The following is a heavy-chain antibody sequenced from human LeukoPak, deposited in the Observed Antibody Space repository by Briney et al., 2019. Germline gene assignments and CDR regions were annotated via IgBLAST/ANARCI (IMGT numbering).Heavy chain of an antibody. D-gene: IGHD5-12*01. CDR2: FDPEDSET. J-gene: IGHJ2*01. CDR3: ATKLRGYSGYDSYWYFDL. Sequence: ASVKVSCKVSGYTLTELSMHWVRQAPGKGLEWMGGFDPEDSETIYAQKFQGRVTMTEDTSTGTAYMELSSLRSEDTAVYYCATKLRGYSGYDSYWYFDLWGRGTLVTVSS. CDR1: GYTLTELS. V-gene: IGHV1-24*01.